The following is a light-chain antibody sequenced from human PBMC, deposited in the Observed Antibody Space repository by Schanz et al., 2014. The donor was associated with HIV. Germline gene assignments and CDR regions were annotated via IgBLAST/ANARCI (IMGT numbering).Light chain of an antibody. CDR3: QQYNDWPET. Sequence: EIVLTQSPGTLSLSPGERATLSCRASQSVSSDLAWYQQKPGQAPRLLIYGASSRATGIPARFSGSGSGTDFTLTISSLQSEDFAVYYCQQYNDWPETFGQGTRVDLK. CDR1: QSVSSD. J-gene: IGKJ1*01. CDR2: GAS. V-gene: IGKV3D-15*01.